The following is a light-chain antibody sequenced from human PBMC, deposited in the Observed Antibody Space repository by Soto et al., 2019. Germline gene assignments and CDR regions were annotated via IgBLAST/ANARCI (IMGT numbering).Light chain of an antibody. CDR3: QHSDSTPYT. CDR2: DAS. CDR1: QTISTY. V-gene: IGKV1-39*01. Sequence: DIQMTQSPSSLSASVGDRVTITCRASQTISTYLNCYQQKPGKAPRLLIYDASSLLSGVPSRLSGSGSGTDFTLTIASLKPEDFSTYYSQHSDSTPYTFGQGTKVEI. J-gene: IGKJ2*01.